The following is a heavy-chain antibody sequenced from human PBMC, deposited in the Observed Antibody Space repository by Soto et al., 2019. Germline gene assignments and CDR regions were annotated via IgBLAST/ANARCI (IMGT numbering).Heavy chain of an antibody. V-gene: IGHV4-31*03. J-gene: IGHJ5*02. CDR2: IYYSGST. Sequence: QVQLQESGPGLVKPSQTLSLTCTVSGGSISSGGYYWSWIRQHPGKGLEWIGYIYYSGSTYYNPSLKRRVTISAATSKNQCSLKLSSVTAADTAVYYCARVGGIHWFDPWGQGTLVTVSS. CDR3: ARVGGIHWFDP. CDR1: GGSISSGGYY. D-gene: IGHD3-16*01.